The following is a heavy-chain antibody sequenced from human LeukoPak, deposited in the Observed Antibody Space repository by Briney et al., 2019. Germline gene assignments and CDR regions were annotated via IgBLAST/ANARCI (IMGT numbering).Heavy chain of an antibody. CDR2: ISGNGDTT. Sequence: PWGSLRLSCAASGFTFSTYTMHWVRQAPGKGLEYVSVISGNGDTTYYANSMKGRFTISRDNSKNMLYLQMGSLRPEDMAVYYCRAVAATNVVDYWGQGTLVTVSS. CDR1: GFTFSTYT. V-gene: IGHV3-64*01. J-gene: IGHJ4*02. D-gene: IGHD6-19*01. CDR3: RAVAATNVVDY.